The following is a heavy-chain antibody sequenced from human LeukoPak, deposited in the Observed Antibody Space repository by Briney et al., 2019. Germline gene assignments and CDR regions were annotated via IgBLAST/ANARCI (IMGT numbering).Heavy chain of an antibody. CDR3: ARVKHGGGGVIADPYFDY. Sequence: GGSLRLSCAASGFTFSSYWMSWVRQAPGKGLEWVANIKQDGSEKYYVDSVKGRFTTPRDNAKNSLYLQMNSLRAEDTAVYYCARVKHGGGGVIADPYFDYWGQGTLVTVSS. D-gene: IGHD3-16*02. CDR1: GFTFSSYW. CDR2: IKQDGSEK. J-gene: IGHJ4*02. V-gene: IGHV3-7*03.